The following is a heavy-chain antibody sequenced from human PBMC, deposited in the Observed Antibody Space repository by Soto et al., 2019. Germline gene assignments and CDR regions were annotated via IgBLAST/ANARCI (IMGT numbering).Heavy chain of an antibody. D-gene: IGHD6-13*01. CDR1: GDSVSSNRAA. CDR2: TYYRAKWYN. CDR3: ARERLDSSSWYWYFDY. V-gene: IGHV6-1*01. Sequence: SQTLSLTCAISGDSVSSNRAAWNWIRQSPSRGLEWLGRTYYRAKWYNDYAVSVKSRITINPDTSKNQFSLQLNSVTPEDTAVYCCARERLDSSSWYWYFDYWGQGTRVTFSS. J-gene: IGHJ4*02.